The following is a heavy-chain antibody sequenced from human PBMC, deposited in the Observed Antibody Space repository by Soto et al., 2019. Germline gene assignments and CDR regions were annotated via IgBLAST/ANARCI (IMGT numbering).Heavy chain of an antibody. CDR2: IYYSGST. J-gene: IGHJ6*02. D-gene: IGHD2-2*01. CDR1: GGSISSGGYY. V-gene: IGHV4-31*03. CDR3: AVSRDGYSMDV. Sequence: SETLSLTCTVSGGSISSGGYYWSWTRQHPGKGLEWIGYIYYSGSTYYNPSLKSRVTISVDTSKDQFSLKLSSVTAADTAVYYCAVSRDGYSMDVWGQGTTVTVSS.